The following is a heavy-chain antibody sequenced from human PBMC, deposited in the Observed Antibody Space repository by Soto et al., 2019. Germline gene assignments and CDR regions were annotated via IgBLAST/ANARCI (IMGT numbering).Heavy chain of an antibody. CDR2: ISYDGNVA. J-gene: IGHJ4*02. CDR3: AKEGPITNWYFDY. Sequence: QVQLVESGGGVVQPGRSLRLSCAASGFTFSSYGMHWGRQAPGKGLEWVTVISYDGNVAYYADSVKGRFTISRDNSKNTLYLQMNSLRTEDTAMYYCAKEGPITNWYFDYWGQGTLVTVSS. V-gene: IGHV3-30*18. D-gene: IGHD1-1*01. CDR1: GFTFSSYG.